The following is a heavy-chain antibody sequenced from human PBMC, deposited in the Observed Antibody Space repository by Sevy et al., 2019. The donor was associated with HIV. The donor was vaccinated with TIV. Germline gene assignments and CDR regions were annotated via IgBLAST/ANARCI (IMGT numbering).Heavy chain of an antibody. CDR3: AGIYSSSPDTEYYFDY. V-gene: IGHV4-39*02. CDR2: IYYSGRT. D-gene: IGHD6-6*01. J-gene: IGHJ4*02. Sequence: SKTLSLTCTVSADSVSSSTHYWGWIRQPPGKGLEWIGSIYYSGRTYYNPSLKSRVTISVDTSKNHFSLKLTSVTAADTAVYFCAGIYSSSPDTEYYFDYWGQGILVTVSS. CDR1: ADSVSSSTHY.